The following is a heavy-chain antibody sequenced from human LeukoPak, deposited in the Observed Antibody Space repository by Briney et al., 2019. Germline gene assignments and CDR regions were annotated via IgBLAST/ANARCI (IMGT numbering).Heavy chain of an antibody. CDR3: ARENYYGSGSTRFDP. CDR2: IYYSGST. CDR1: GGSISSYY. J-gene: IGHJ5*02. V-gene: IGHV4-59*01. D-gene: IGHD3-10*01. Sequence: SETLSLTCTVSGGSISSYYWSWIRQPPGKGLEWIGYIYYSGSTNYNPSLKSRVTISVDTSKNQFSPKLSSVTAADTAVYYCARENYYGSGSTRFDPWGQGTLVTVSS.